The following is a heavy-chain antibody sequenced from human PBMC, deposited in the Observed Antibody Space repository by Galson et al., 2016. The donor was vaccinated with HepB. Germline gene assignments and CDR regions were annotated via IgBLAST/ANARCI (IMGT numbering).Heavy chain of an antibody. Sequence: QSGAEVTKTGESLKISCKTSGYRFSDFWIGWVRHMPGKGLEWMGIIYPDDSDTKYNPSVRGHVTFSVDKSLRTAYLQWDSLKTSDSALYFCARRGNWGDWFFDFWGRGTQVTVSS. D-gene: IGHD7-27*01. V-gene: IGHV5-51*01. CDR2: IYPDDSDT. CDR1: GYRFSDFW. J-gene: IGHJ2*01. CDR3: ARRGNWGDWFFDF.